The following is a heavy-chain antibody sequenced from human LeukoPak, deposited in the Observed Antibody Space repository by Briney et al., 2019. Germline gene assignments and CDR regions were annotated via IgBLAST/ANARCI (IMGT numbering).Heavy chain of an antibody. J-gene: IGHJ4*02. CDR1: GGSISSGGYS. Sequence: PSETLSLTCTVSGGSISSGGYSWSWIRQPPGKGLEWIGYIYHSGSTYYNPSLKSRVTISVDRSKNQFSLKLSSVTAADTAVYYCASGGYSGYGSTDYWGQGTLVTVSS. CDR2: IYHSGST. V-gene: IGHV4-30-2*01. CDR3: ASGGYSGYGSTDY. D-gene: IGHD5-12*01.